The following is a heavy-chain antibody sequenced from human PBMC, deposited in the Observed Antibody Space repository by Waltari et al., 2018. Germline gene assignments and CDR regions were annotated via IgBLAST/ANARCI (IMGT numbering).Heavy chain of an antibody. V-gene: IGHV3-33*01. J-gene: IGHJ4*02. CDR3: ARGGHHYCSGDSCRIYFDS. Sequence: QVHLLESGGGVVQPGRSLRLSCVASGFSFRNYVMHWVRQAPGKQMEWVALIFPEEATINDADAVKGRFTISRDNAKATLFLQMDSLRAEDTAVYYCARGGHHYCSGDSCRIYFDSWGQGTLVTVSS. CDR1: GFSFRNYV. CDR2: IFPEEATI. D-gene: IGHD2-15*01.